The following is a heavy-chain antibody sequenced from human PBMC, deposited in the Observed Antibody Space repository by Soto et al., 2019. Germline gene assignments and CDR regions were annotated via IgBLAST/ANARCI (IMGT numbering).Heavy chain of an antibody. CDR2: ISYDGSNK. Sequence: PGGSLRLSCAASGFTFSSYGMHWVRHAPGKGLEWVPVISYDGSNKYYSDSVKGRFTISRDNSKNTLYLQMNSLRAEDTAVYYCAKVPYCSGGSCYLYYFDYWGQGTLVTVSS. V-gene: IGHV3-30*18. CDR3: AKVPYCSGGSCYLYYFDY. D-gene: IGHD2-15*01. J-gene: IGHJ4*02. CDR1: GFTFSSYG.